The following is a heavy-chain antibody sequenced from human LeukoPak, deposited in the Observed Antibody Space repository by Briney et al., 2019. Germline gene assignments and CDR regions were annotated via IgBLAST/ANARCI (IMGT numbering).Heavy chain of an antibody. D-gene: IGHD3-9*01. V-gene: IGHV4-59*08. J-gene: IGHJ3*02. CDR3: ARGTLLRYFDWLSPHPAAAFDI. CDR2: IYYSGST. CDR1: GGSISSYY. Sequence: PSETLSLTCTVSGGSISSYYWSWIRQPPGKGLEWIGYIYYSGSTNYNPSLKSRVTISVDTSKNQFSLKLSSVTAADTAVYYCARGTLLRYFDWLSPHPAAAFDIWGQGTMVTVSS.